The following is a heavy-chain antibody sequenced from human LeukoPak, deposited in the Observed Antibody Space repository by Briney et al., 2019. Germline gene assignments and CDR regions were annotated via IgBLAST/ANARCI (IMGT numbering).Heavy chain of an antibody. D-gene: IGHD3-22*01. Sequence: GGSLRLSCAASGFIFSSYAMHWVRQAPGKGLEYVSGISTNGDSTYYANSVKDRFTVSRDNSKNTLYLQMGSLRTEDMAVYYCERDTGCGYRHFKYWGQGTLVTVSS. V-gene: IGHV3-64*01. CDR3: ERDTGCGYRHFKY. CDR1: GFIFSSYA. J-gene: IGHJ4*02. CDR2: ISTNGDST.